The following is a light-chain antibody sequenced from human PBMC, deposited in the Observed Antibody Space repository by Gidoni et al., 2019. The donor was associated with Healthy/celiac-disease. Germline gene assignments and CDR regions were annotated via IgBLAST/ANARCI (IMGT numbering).Light chain of an antibody. J-gene: IGLJ3*02. V-gene: IGLV1-40*01. CDR1: CSNIGAGYD. CDR2: GNS. CDR3: QSYDSSLSGSRV. Sequence: QSVLTQPPSVSGAPGQRVTISCTGSCSNIGAGYDVHWYQQLPGTAPKLLSYGNSNRPSGVPDRFSGSKSGTSASLAITGLQAEDEADYYCQSYDSSLSGSRVFGGGTKLTVL.